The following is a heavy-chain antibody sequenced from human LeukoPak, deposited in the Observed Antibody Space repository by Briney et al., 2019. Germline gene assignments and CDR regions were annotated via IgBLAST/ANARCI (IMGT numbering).Heavy chain of an antibody. D-gene: IGHD6-13*01. CDR3: ARLLRIAAAGTKPLYFDY. CDR1: GGSISSYY. V-gene: IGHV4-59*08. J-gene: IGHJ4*02. Sequence: SETLSLTCTVSGGSISSYYWSWVRQPPGKGLEGIGYIYYSGSTNYNPSLKSRVTISVDTSKNQFSLKLSSVTAADTAVYYCARLLRIAAAGTKPLYFDYWGQGTLVTVSS. CDR2: IYYSGST.